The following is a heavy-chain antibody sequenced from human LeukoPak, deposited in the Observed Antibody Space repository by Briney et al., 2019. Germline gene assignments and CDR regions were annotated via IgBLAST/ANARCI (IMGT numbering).Heavy chain of an antibody. Sequence: GGSLRLSCAASGFTFSDQSMNWVRQAPGNGLEWVSSISSNSLHIFYADSVKGRFTISRDNAKNSLYLQMNNLRAEDTAVYYCVGPDSQFDCWGQGTLVTVSS. CDR1: GFTFSDQS. CDR3: VGPDSQFDC. V-gene: IGHV3-21*01. CDR2: ISSNSLHI. J-gene: IGHJ4*02. D-gene: IGHD3-10*01.